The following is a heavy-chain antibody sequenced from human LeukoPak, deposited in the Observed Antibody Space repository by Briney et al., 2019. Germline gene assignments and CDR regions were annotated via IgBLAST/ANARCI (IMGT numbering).Heavy chain of an antibody. CDR1: GGSISSGSW. CDR3: ARGGDYRFDY. D-gene: IGHD4-17*01. Sequence: SETLSLTCAVSGGSISSGSWWGWIRQPPGQGLEWIGEIHHSGSTNYNPSLKSRVTLSVDKSKNQLSLRLTSVTAADTAVYYCARGGDYRFDYWGQGTLVTVSS. V-gene: IGHV4-4*02. J-gene: IGHJ4*02. CDR2: IHHSGST.